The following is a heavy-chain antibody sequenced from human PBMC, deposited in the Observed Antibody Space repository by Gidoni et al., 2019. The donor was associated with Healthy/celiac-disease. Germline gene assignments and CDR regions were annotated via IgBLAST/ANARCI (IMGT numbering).Heavy chain of an antibody. CDR2: ISYDGSNK. CDR1: GFTFSSYA. D-gene: IGHD3-9*01. V-gene: IGHV3-30-3*01. CDR3: ARERGTYYDILTGYYIGGYFDY. Sequence: QVQLVESGGGVVQPGRSLRLYCAASGFTFSSYAMHWVRQAPGKGLEWVAVISYDGSNKYYADSVKGRFTISRDNSKNTLYLQMNSLRAEDTAVYYCARERGTYYDILTGYYIGGYFDYWGQGTLVTVSS. J-gene: IGHJ4*02.